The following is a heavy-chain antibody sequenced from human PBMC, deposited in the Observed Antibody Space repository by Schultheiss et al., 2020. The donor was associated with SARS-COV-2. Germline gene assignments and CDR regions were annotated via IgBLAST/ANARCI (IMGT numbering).Heavy chain of an antibody. D-gene: IGHD4-17*01. CDR1: GFTVSSNY. Sequence: GGSLRLSCAASGFTVSSNYMSWVRQAPGKGLEWVSVIYSGGSTYYADSVKGRFTISRDNAKNSLYLQMNSLRAEDTAVYYCAKVGYGDYVVMGWGQGTLVTVSS. CDR3: AKVGYGDYVVMG. CDR2: IYSGGST. V-gene: IGHV3-53*01. J-gene: IGHJ4*02.